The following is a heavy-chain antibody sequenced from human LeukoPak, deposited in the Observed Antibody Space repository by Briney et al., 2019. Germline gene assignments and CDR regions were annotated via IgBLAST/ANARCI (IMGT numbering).Heavy chain of an antibody. V-gene: IGHV3-13*01. CDR2: IGTAGDT. Sequence: GGSLRLSCAASGFTFSSYDMHWVRQATGKGLEWVSAIGTAGDTYYPGSVKGRFTISRENAKNSLYLQVNSLRAGDTAVYYCARRYSSSWSDWYFDLWGRGTLVTVSS. D-gene: IGHD6-6*01. CDR3: ARRYSSSWSDWYFDL. J-gene: IGHJ2*01. CDR1: GFTFSSYD.